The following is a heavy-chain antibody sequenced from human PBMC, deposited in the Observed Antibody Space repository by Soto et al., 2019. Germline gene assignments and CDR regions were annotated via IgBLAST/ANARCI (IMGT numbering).Heavy chain of an antibody. CDR1: GGSISSGDYY. CDR3: ARALIQLWPHYYYGMDV. Sequence: QVQLQESGPGLVKPSQTLSLTCTVSGGSISSGDYYWSGIRQPPGKGLEWIGYIYYSGTTYYNPSHKSRVTISVDTSKNQSSQKVSSGTAADTAVYYCARALIQLWPHYYYGMDVWGQGTTVTVSS. V-gene: IGHV4-30-4*01. CDR2: IYYSGTT. J-gene: IGHJ6*02. D-gene: IGHD5-18*01.